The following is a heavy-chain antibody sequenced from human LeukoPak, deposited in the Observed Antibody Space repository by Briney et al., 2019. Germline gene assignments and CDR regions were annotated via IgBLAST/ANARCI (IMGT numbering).Heavy chain of an antibody. D-gene: IGHD6-19*01. CDR1: GLTFSTSG. CDR3: AREGGIIVAGKFDS. V-gene: IGHV3-30*02. Sequence: PGGSLRLSCAASGLTFSTSGMPSVRQAPGKGLERVAFIQYDESDKYYADSVRGRLTISRDNSKNTLYLQMNSLRAEDTAVYYCAREGGIIVAGKFDSWGQGTLVTVSS. J-gene: IGHJ4*02. CDR2: IQYDESDK.